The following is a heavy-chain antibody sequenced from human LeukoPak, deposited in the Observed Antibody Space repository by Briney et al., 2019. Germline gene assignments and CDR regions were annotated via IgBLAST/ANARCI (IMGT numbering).Heavy chain of an antibody. CDR1: GFSFASYA. J-gene: IGHJ4*02. CDR3: ARTSPVVAYY. V-gene: IGHV3-23*01. Sequence: GGSLRLSCAASGFSFASYAMNWVPQAPGKGLEWVSVISGSGVTTYYADSVKGRFTISRDNSKNTLYLQLNSLRAEDTAVYYCARTSPVVAYYWGQGNPVTVSS. D-gene: IGHD2-15*01. CDR2: ISGSGVTT.